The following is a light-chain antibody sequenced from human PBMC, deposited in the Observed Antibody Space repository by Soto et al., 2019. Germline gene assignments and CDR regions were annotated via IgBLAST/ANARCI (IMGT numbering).Light chain of an antibody. J-gene: IGKJ2*01. Sequence: EIVLTQSPGTLSLSPGERATLSCRASQSVSGTYLAWYQQKPGQAPRLLIYGASSRATGIPDRFSGSGSGTDFTLTISRLEPEDFAMYSCQHYGNSPPMFTFGQGTKLEIK. V-gene: IGKV3-20*01. CDR3: QHYGNSPPMFT. CDR2: GAS. CDR1: QSVSGTY.